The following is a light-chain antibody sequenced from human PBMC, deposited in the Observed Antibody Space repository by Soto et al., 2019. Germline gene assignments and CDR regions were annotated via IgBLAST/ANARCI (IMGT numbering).Light chain of an antibody. CDR1: QSISSSY. J-gene: IGKJ1*01. CDR2: GAS. CDR3: QQSDDSPGT. Sequence: IVLTQSPGTLSLSPGESATLSCRASQSISSSYLAWYQQKPGQAPRLLIYGASNRATAIPDRFSGSGSGTDFTLTISRLEPEDFAVYYCQQSDDSPGTFGQGTKVEI. V-gene: IGKV3-20*01.